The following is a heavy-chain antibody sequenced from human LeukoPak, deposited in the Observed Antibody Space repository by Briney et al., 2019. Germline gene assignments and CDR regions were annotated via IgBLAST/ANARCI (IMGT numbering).Heavy chain of an antibody. Sequence: GGSLRLSCAASGFTFSSYAMHWVRQAPGKGLEWVAVISYDGSNKYYADSVKGRFTISRDNSKNTLYLQMNSLRAEDTAVYYCARETTTSCLDIWGQGTMVTVSS. CDR2: ISYDGSNK. V-gene: IGHV3-30-3*01. CDR3: ARETTTSCLDI. CDR1: GFTFSSYA. J-gene: IGHJ3*02. D-gene: IGHD2-2*01.